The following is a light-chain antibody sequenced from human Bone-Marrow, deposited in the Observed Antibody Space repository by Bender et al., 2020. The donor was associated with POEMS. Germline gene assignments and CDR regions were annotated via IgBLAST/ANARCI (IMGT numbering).Light chain of an antibody. J-gene: IGLJ2*01. CDR3: SSYTSGRTDVV. CDR1: SSNIGAHA. CDR2: SSH. V-gene: IGLV1-44*01. Sequence: QSVLTLPPSASGTPGQRVTISCSGGSSNIGAHAVNWYQHLPGTAPKLLIYSSHRRPSEVPDRFSGSKSGNTASLTISGLQAEDEGDYYCSSYTSGRTDVVFGGGTKLTVL.